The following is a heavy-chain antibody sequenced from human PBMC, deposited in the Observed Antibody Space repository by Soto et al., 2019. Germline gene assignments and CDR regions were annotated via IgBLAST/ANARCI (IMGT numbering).Heavy chain of an antibody. D-gene: IGHD6-19*01. CDR1: GGTFSSYT. CDR3: ARDQGVAAGLYY. V-gene: IGHV1-69*08. Sequence: QVQLVQSGAEVKKPGSSVKVSCKASGGTFSSYTIRWVRQAPGQGLEWMVRIIPILGITNYAQKFQGRVTITANKSTSTAYMELSSLRSEDSDVYYCARDQGVAAGLYYWGQGTLVTVSS. CDR2: IIPILGIT. J-gene: IGHJ4*02.